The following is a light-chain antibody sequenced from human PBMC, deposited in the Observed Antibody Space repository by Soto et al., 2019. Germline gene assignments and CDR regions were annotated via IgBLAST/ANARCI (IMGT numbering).Light chain of an antibody. CDR2: DAS. CDR1: SSNVGGYNY. J-gene: IGLJ3*02. V-gene: IGLV2-11*01. CDR3: CSYAASYTLL. Sequence: QAVVTRPRSVSASPGQSVTISCTGTSSNVGGYNYVSWYQQNPGKAPKLMIYDASKRPPGVPDRFSGSKSGNAAFLTISGLQVEDEADYYCCSYAASYTLLFGGGTKLTVL.